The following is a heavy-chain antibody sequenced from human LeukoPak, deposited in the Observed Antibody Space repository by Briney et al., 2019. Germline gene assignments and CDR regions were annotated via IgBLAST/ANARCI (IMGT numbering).Heavy chain of an antibody. CDR2: IYYSGST. J-gene: IGHJ5*02. V-gene: IGHV4-39*07. Sequence: PSETLSLTCTVSGGSISSSSYYWGWIRQPPGKGLEWIGSIYYSGSTYYNPSLKSRVTISVDTSKNQFSLKLSSVTAADTAVYYCAREVVVAASDWFDPWGQGTLVTVSS. CDR3: AREVVVAASDWFDP. CDR1: GGSISSSSYY. D-gene: IGHD2-15*01.